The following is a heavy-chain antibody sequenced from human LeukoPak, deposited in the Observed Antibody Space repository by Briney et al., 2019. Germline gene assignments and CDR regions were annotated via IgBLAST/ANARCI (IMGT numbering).Heavy chain of an antibody. J-gene: IGHJ6*03. CDR1: GYTFIIHA. CDR2: INAGNGNT. D-gene: IGHD3-10*01. V-gene: IGHV1-3*01. Sequence: ASVKVSCKASGYTFIIHAIHWVRQAPGQRLEWMGWINAGNGNTKYSQNFQDRVTITRDTSASTAYMELSSLRSEDTAIYYCARARGSGSYYGHDYYYYHYMDVWGKGTTVTVSS. CDR3: ARARGSGSYYGHDYYYYHYMDV.